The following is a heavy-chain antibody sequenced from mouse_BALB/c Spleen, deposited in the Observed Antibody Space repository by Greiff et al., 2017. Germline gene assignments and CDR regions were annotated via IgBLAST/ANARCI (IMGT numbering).Heavy chain of an antibody. Sequence: EVKLQESGPGLVKPSQSLSLTCTVTGYSITSDYAWNWIRQFPGNKLEWMGYISYSGSTSYNPSLKSRISITRDTSKNQFFLQLNSVTTEDTATYYCARSEYDVWYFDVWGAGTTVTVSS. CDR2: ISYSGST. V-gene: IGHV3-2*02. J-gene: IGHJ1*01. CDR1: GYSITSDYA. CDR3: ARSEYDVWYFDV. D-gene: IGHD2-14*01.